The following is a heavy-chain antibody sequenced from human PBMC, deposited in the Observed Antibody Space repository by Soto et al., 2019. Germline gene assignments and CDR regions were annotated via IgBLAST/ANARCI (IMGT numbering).Heavy chain of an antibody. Sequence: SVKVSCKASGFSFTSSSVQWVRQARGQRLEWIGWIVVGTGHTNYAQKFQERVTISTDMSTNTAYMEVNSLRFDDTAVYYCTVRQSGSYFGDFDSWGLGTLVTVSS. D-gene: IGHD1-26*01. J-gene: IGHJ4*02. CDR1: GFSFTSSS. V-gene: IGHV1-58*01. CDR2: IVVGTGHT. CDR3: TVRQSGSYFGDFDS.